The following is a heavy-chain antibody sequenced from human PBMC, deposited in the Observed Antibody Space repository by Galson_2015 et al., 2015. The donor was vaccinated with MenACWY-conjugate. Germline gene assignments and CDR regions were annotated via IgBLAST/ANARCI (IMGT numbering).Heavy chain of an antibody. V-gene: IGHV4-31*03. CDR1: GGSIRGGRYY. CDR2: IYYSGTT. Sequence: TLSLTCTVSGGSIRGGRYYWSWIRQLPGKGLEWIGYIYYSGTTYYNPSLRGRVSMSVDTSNNQFSLRMSSVTAADTAVYYCAREANNYDTGGYYIDYWGQGTQVTVSS. D-gene: IGHD3-22*01. CDR3: AREANNYDTGGYYIDY. J-gene: IGHJ4*02.